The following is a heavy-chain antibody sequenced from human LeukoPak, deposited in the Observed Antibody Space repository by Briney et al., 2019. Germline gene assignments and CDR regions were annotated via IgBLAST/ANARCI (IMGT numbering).Heavy chain of an antibody. CDR2: MNPNSANT. CDR1: EYPFTSYN. D-gene: IGHD2-15*01. CDR3: ARGRVATPNWSDP. V-gene: IGHV1-8*01. J-gene: IGHJ5*02. Sequence: ASVKVSCKASEYPFTSYNIIWVRQATGQGLEWMGWMNPNSANTGYAQKFQGRLTFTRDTSTSTAYMELSSLTSDDTAIYYCARGRVATPNWSDPWGQGTLVTVSS.